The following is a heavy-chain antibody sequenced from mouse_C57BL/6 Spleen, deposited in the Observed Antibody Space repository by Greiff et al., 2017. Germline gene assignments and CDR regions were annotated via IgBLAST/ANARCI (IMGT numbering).Heavy chain of an antibody. CDR1: GFTFSSYA. J-gene: IGHJ3*01. CDR2: ISSGGDYI. D-gene: IGHD2-4*01. CDR3: TRKRDDYDEGWFAY. Sequence: EVQLVESGEGLVKPGGSLKLSCAASGFTFSSYAMSWVRQTPEKRLEWVAYISSGGDYIYYADTVKGRFTISRDNARNTLYLQMSSLKSEDTAMYYCTRKRDDYDEGWFAYWGQGTLVTVSA. V-gene: IGHV5-9-1*02.